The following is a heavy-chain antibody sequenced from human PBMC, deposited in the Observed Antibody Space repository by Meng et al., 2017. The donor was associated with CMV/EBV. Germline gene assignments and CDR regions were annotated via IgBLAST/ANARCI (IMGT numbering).Heavy chain of an antibody. J-gene: IGHJ4*02. CDR2: IYPNSGGT. Sequence: QWQRVQPGAEVNSPGAARKVSCQTSGYRFSDPYMHWVRQAPGQGLEWMGWIYPNSGGTHYAQKFQDRVTMTRDTSISTVYMELSRLTSDDTAVYYCVRDHNWGPDYWGQGTLVTVSS. V-gene: IGHV1-2*02. CDR1: GYRFSDPY. CDR3: VRDHNWGPDY. D-gene: IGHD1-1*01.